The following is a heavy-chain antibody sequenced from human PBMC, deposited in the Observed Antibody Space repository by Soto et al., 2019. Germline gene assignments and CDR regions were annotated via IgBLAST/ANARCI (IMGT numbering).Heavy chain of an antibody. D-gene: IGHD6-6*01. V-gene: IGHV4-34*01. CDR3: ARGDSSQTGSTNI. Sequence: QVQLQQWGAGLLKPSETLSLTCAVYGGSFSGYYWSWIRQPPGKGLEWIGEINHSGGTNYNPSHKSRVTISVDTSKNQFSLKLSSVTAADTAVYYCARGDSSQTGSTNIWGQGTLVTFSS. J-gene: IGHJ4*02. CDR2: INHSGGT. CDR1: GGSFSGYY.